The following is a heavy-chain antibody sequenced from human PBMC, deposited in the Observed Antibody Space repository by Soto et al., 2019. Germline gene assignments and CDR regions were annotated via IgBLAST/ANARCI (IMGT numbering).Heavy chain of an antibody. CDR2: IKSETDGGAR. CDR1: GFTFSNPW. Sequence: GGSLRLSCAASGFTFSNPWMNWVRQAPGKGLEWVGRIKSETDGGARDYAAPVKGRFTISRDDSKTTLYLQMNSLKTEDTAVYYCTTDGLRGYSGYDPLFYWGQGTLVTVS. D-gene: IGHD5-12*01. J-gene: IGHJ4*02. CDR3: TTDGLRGYSGYDPLFY. V-gene: IGHV3-15*07.